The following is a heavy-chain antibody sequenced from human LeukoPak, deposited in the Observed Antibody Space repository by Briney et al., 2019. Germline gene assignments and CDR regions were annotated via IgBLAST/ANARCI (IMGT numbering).Heavy chain of an antibody. J-gene: IGHJ4*02. Sequence: PSETLSLTCAVYGGSFSGYYWSWIRQPPGKGLEWIGEINHSGSTNYNPSLKSRVTISVDTSKNQFSLKLSSVTAADTAVYYCARESGSGYYRGFDYWGQGTLVTVSS. CDR2: INHSGST. CDR1: GGSFSGYY. CDR3: ARESGSGYYRGFDY. D-gene: IGHD3-22*01. V-gene: IGHV4-34*01.